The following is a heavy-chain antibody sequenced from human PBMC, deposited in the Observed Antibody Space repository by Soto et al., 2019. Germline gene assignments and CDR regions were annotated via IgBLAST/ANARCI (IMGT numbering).Heavy chain of an antibody. Sequence: ASVKVSCKASGYTFTSYAMHWVRQAPGQRLEWMGWINAGNGNTKYSQKFQGRVTITRDTSASTAYMELSSLRSEDTAVYYCARDGLGYCSGGSCQDDAFDIWGQGTMVTVSS. CDR1: GYTFTSYA. V-gene: IGHV1-3*01. J-gene: IGHJ3*02. CDR3: ARDGLGYCSGGSCQDDAFDI. CDR2: INAGNGNT. D-gene: IGHD2-15*01.